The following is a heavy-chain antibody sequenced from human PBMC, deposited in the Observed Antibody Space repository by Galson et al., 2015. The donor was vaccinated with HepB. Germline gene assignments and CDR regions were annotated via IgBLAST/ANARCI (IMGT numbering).Heavy chain of an antibody. J-gene: IGHJ4*02. Sequence: FLRLSCAASGFTFEDYTMHWVRQAPGKGLEWVSLINWDGGTTYYADSVKGRFTISRDNSKNSLYLQMNSLRNEDTALYYCAKDKGGSSRGDFDYWGQGTLVTVSS. D-gene: IGHD6-13*01. CDR3: AKDKGGSSRGDFDY. V-gene: IGHV3-43*01. CDR1: GFTFEDYT. CDR2: INWDGGTT.